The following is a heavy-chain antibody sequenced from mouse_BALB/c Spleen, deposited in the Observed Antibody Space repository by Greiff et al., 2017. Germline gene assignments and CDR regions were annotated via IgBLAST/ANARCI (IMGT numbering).Heavy chain of an antibody. CDR2: IDPANGNT. D-gene: IGHD1-1*01. Sequence: DVKLQESGAELVKPGASVKLSCTASGFNIKDTYMHWVKQRPEQGLEWIGRIDPANGNTKYDPKFQGKATITADTSSNTAYLQLSSLTSEDTAVYYCASDYYGSSCPFAYWGQGTLVTVSA. V-gene: IGHV14-3*02. J-gene: IGHJ3*01. CDR1: GFNIKDTY. CDR3: ASDYYGSSCPFAY.